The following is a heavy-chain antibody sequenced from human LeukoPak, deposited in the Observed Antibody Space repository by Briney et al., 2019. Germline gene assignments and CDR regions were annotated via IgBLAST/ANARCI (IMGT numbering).Heavy chain of an antibody. CDR2: MNPNNGNT. CDR3: AREVYYDSSGYYN. D-gene: IGHD3-22*01. Sequence: ASVKVSCKASGYTFTSYDINWVLQATGQGLEWMGWMNPNNGNTGYAQKFQGRVTITRNTSISTAYMELSSLRSEDTAVYYCAREVYYDSSGYYNWGQGTLVTVSS. V-gene: IGHV1-8*03. CDR1: GYTFTSYD. J-gene: IGHJ4*02.